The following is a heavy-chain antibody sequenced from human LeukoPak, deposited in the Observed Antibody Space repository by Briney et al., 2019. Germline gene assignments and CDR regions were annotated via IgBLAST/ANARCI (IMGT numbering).Heavy chain of an antibody. Sequence: SETLSLTCTVSGGSISSYYWSWIRQPPGKGLEWIGYIYYSGSTNYNPSLKSRVTISVDTSKNQFSLKLTSMTAADTAVYYCARDTSGYYGRYEHWGQGTLVTVSS. D-gene: IGHD3-3*01. CDR3: ARDTSGYYGRYEH. CDR1: GGSISSYY. J-gene: IGHJ4*02. CDR2: IYYSGST. V-gene: IGHV4-59*01.